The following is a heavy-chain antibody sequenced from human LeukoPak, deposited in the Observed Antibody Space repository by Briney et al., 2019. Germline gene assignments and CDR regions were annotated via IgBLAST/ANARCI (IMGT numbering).Heavy chain of an antibody. Sequence: GGSLRLSCAASGFTFSGSAMHWVRQASGKGLEWVGRIRSKANSYATAYAASVKGRFTISRDDSKNTAYLQMNSLKTEDTAVYYCAKAPSDYFMADWGQGTLVTVSS. CDR2: IRSKANSYAT. J-gene: IGHJ4*02. CDR3: AKAPSDYFMAD. CDR1: GFTFSGSA. D-gene: IGHD6-25*01. V-gene: IGHV3-73*01.